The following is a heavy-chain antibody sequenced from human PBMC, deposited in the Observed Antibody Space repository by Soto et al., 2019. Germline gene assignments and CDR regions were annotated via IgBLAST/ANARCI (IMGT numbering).Heavy chain of an antibody. CDR1: GFTFSSYA. CDR2: ISYDGSNK. J-gene: IGHJ4*02. CDR3: ARGGVPAVAGTTTFDY. Sequence: GGSLRLSCAASGFTFSSYAMHWVRQAPGKGLEWVAVISYDGSNKYYADSVKGRFTISRDNSKNTLYLQMNSLRAEDTAVYYCARGGVPAVAGTTTFDYWGQGTLVTVSS. D-gene: IGHD6-19*01. V-gene: IGHV3-30-3*01.